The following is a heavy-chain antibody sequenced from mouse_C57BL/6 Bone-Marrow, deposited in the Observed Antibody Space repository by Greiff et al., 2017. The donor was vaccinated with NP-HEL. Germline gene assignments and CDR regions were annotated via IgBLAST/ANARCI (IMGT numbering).Heavy chain of an antibody. CDR1: GYTFTSYW. V-gene: IGHV1-50*01. J-gene: IGHJ2*01. Sequence: QVQLQQPGAELVKPGASVKLSCKASGYTFTSYWMQWVKQRPGQGLAWIGEIDPSDSYTNYNQKFKGKATLTVDTSSSTAYMQLSSLTSEDSAVYYCARDGYYPYYFDYWGQGTTLTVSS. CDR2: IDPSDSYT. CDR3: ARDGYYPYYFDY. D-gene: IGHD2-3*01.